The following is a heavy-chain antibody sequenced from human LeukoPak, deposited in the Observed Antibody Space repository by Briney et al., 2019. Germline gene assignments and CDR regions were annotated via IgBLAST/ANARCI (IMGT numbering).Heavy chain of an antibody. CDR3: ARGWELLNFDY. CDR1: GHTFTSYA. V-gene: IGHV1-3*01. CDR2: INAGNGNT. J-gene: IGHJ4*02. Sequence: GASVKVSSTASGHTFTSYAMHWVRQAPGQRLEWMGWINAGNGNTKYSQKFQGRVTITRDTSASTAYMELSSLRSEDTAVYYCARGWELLNFDYWGQGTLVTVSS. D-gene: IGHD1-26*01.